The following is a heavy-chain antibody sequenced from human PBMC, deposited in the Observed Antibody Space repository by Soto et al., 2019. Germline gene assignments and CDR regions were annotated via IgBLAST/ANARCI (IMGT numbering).Heavy chain of an antibody. CDR3: AREAVRGMDV. Sequence: VKVACKASGYTLTRYVINRVGQASRQVLEWMGWMNPNSGNTGYAQKFQGRLTITSNTSISTAYMELSSLSSEVTAVYYGAREAVRGMDVWSHGTTDTVS. J-gene: IGHJ6*02. CDR2: MNPNSGNT. CDR1: GYTLTRYV. V-gene: IGHV1-8*01.